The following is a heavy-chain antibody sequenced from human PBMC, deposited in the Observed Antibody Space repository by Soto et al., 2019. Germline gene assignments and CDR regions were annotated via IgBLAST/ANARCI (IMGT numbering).Heavy chain of an antibody. V-gene: IGHV4-34*01. J-gene: IGHJ4*02. CDR1: GGSFSGYY. Sequence: QVQLQQWGAGLLKPSETLSLTCAVYGGSFSGYYWSWIRQPPGKGLEWIGEIYHSGSTNYNPSLKSRVTISVDTSKNQFSLKLSSVTAADTAVYYCARGPYYDFWSGRRGFDYWGQGTLVTVSS. CDR2: IYHSGST. CDR3: ARGPYYDFWSGRRGFDY. D-gene: IGHD3-3*01.